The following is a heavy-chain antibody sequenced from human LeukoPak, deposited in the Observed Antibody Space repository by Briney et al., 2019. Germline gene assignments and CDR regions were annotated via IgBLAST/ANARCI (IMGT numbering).Heavy chain of an antibody. Sequence: KASETLSLTCAVYGGSFSGYYWSWIRQPPGKGLEWIGEINHSGSTNYNPSLKSRVTISVDTSKNQFSLKLSSVTAADTAVYYCARTATVVYFDYWGQGTLVTVSS. CDR1: GGSFSGYY. J-gene: IGHJ4*02. CDR2: INHSGST. CDR3: ARTATVVYFDY. V-gene: IGHV4-34*01. D-gene: IGHD4-23*01.